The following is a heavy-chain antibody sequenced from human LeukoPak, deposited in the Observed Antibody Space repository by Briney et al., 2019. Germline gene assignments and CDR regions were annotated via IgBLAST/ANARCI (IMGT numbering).Heavy chain of an antibody. CDR1: GGSISSGSYY. D-gene: IGHD6-13*01. CDR2: IYTSGST. Sequence: PSQTLSLTCSVSGGSISSGSYYWSWIRQPAGEGLEWIGRIYTSGSTNYNPSLKSRLTISLDTSKNQFSLNLSSVTAADTAMYYCARGAAAGSEQVDSWGQGTLFTVSS. CDR3: ARGAAAGSEQVDS. J-gene: IGHJ4*02. V-gene: IGHV4-61*02.